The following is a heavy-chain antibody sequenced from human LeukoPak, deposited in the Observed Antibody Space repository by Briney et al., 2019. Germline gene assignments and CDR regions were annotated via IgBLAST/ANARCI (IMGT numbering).Heavy chain of an antibody. CDR1: GYTFTSYG. CDR2: ISAYNGNT. CDR3: ARDRGRTVVTPGPFSSDY. V-gene: IGHV1-18*01. Sequence: ASVKVSCMASGYTFTSYGISWVRQAPGQGLEWMGWISAYNGNTNYAQNLQGRVTMTTDTSTSTAYMELRSLRSDDTAVYYCARDRGRTVVTPGPFSSDYWGQGTLVTVSS. D-gene: IGHD4-23*01. J-gene: IGHJ4*02.